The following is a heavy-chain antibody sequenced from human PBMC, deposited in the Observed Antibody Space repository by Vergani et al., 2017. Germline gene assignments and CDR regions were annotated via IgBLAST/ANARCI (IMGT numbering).Heavy chain of an antibody. CDR2: IWYDGSNK. CDR1: GFTFSSYG. J-gene: IGHJ4*02. V-gene: IGHV3-33*01. Sequence: QVQLVESGGGVVQPGRSLRLSCAASGFTFSSYGMHWVRQAPGKGLEWVAVIWYDGSNKYYADSVKGRFTISRDNSKNTLYLQMNSLRAEDTAVYYCARGIGYSGSYYVYYFYYWGQGTLVTVSS. D-gene: IGHD1-26*01. CDR3: ARGIGYSGSYYVYYFYY.